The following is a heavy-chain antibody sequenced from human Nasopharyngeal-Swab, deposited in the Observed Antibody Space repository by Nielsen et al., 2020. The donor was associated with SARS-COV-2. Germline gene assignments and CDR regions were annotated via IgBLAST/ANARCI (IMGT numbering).Heavy chain of an antibody. D-gene: IGHD3-22*01. CDR2: SFHSGTT. CDR3: ASVYYDSSGYYYWFDP. Sequence: SETLSLTCGVSGVSISSSNWWTWVRQPPGKGLEWIGDSFHSGTTNYSPSLKSRVAISVDKSKNQFSLTLSSVTAADTAVYYCASVYYDSSGYYYWFDPWGQGTLVTVSS. CDR1: GVSISSSNW. V-gene: IGHV4-4*02. J-gene: IGHJ5*02.